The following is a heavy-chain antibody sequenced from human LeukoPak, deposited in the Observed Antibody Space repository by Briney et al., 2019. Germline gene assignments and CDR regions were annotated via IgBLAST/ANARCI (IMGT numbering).Heavy chain of an antibody. D-gene: IGHD2-15*01. CDR3: ASANSLGYCSGGSCYDY. CDR2: IYTSGST. J-gene: IGHJ4*02. CDR1: GGSISSYY. V-gene: IGHV4-4*07. Sequence: PSETLSLTCTVSGGSISSYYWSWIRQPPGKGLEWIGRIYTSGSTNYNLSLKSRVTMSVDTSKNQFSLKLSSVTAADTGVYYCASANSLGYCSGGSCYDYWGQGTLVTVSS.